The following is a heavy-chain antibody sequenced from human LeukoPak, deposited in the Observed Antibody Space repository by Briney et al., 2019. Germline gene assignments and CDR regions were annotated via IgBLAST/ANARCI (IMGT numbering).Heavy chain of an antibody. V-gene: IGHV3-21*01. D-gene: IGHD2-21*01. CDR3: ASRGDEDFGDAFDN. J-gene: IGHJ3*02. CDR2: ISSSSSYI. CDR1: GFTFSSYS. Sequence: GGSLRLSCAASGFTFSSYSMNWVRQAPGKGLEWVSSISSSSSYIYYADSVKGRFTISRDDAKNSLYLQMNSLRAEDTAVYYCASRGDEDFGDAFDNWGERTMVTVSS.